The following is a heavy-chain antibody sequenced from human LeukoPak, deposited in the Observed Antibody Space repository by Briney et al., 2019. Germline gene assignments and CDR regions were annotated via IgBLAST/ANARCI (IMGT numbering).Heavy chain of an antibody. Sequence: SETLSLTCAVSGGSISTNNWWTWVRQPPGQGLEWIGEIHHSGSTDYNPSLKSRVTISPDKSKNQFSLTLTSVTAADTAVYFCARAPLSGTYYTDAFDIWGQGTMVTVSS. V-gene: IGHV4-4*02. D-gene: IGHD1-26*01. CDR1: GGSISTNNW. CDR3: ARAPLSGTYYTDAFDI. J-gene: IGHJ3*02. CDR2: IHHSGST.